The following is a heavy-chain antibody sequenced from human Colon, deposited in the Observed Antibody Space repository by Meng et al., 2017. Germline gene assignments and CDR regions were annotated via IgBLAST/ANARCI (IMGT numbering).Heavy chain of an antibody. CDR2: ISHRGTT. D-gene: IGHD3-16*01. CDR1: GGSFSDYY. Sequence: QVPLQQGGPGLLKPSETLSLTCAVSGGSFSDYYWSWIRQSPGKGLEWIGEISHRGTTNYNPSLKSRVTISLDTSRNQFSLNLTSVTAADTAVYYCAAQRRSTSYPYYWGQGTLVTVSS. J-gene: IGHJ4*02. CDR3: AAQRRSTSYPYY. V-gene: IGHV4-34*01.